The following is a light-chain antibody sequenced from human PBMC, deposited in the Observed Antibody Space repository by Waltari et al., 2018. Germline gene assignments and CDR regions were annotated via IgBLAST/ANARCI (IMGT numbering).Light chain of an antibody. V-gene: IGLV2-14*01. CDR3: SSYTCSSTLYV. CDR2: DVS. CDR1: SSDVGVYNY. Sequence: QSALTQPASVSGSPGQSIIISCTGTSSDVGVYNYVSWYQQHPGKAPKLMIYDVSKRPPGVSPRFSGSNSGTTTSPTISGLQAEDEADYYCSSYTCSSTLYVFGTGTKVTVL. J-gene: IGLJ1*01.